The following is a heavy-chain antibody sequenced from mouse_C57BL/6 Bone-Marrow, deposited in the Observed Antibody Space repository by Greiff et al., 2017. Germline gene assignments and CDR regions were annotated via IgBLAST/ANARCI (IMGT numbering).Heavy chain of an antibody. J-gene: IGHJ1*03. CDR1: GYTFTSYW. D-gene: IGHD2-4*01. CDR2: IHPNSGST. Sequence: QVQLKQPGAELVKPGASVKLSCKASGYTFTSYWMHWVKQRPGQGLEWIGMIHPNSGSTNYNEKFKSKATLTVDKSSSTAYMQLSSLTSEDSAVYYCARSHYDYDGYFDVWGTGTTVTVSS. V-gene: IGHV1-64*01. CDR3: ARSHYDYDGYFDV.